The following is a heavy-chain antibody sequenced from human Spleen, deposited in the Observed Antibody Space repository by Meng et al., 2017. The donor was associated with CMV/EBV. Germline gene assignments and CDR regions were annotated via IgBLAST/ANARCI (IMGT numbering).Heavy chain of an antibody. CDR3: AKDGIEGYYDSSGYYDY. Sequence: GESLKISCAASGFTFSSYSMNWVRQAPGKGLEWVSYISSSSSTIYYADSVKGRFTISRDNAKNSLYLQMNSLRAEDTAVFYCAKDGIEGYYDSSGYYDYWGQGTLVTVSS. D-gene: IGHD3-22*01. J-gene: IGHJ4*02. CDR1: GFTFSSYS. V-gene: IGHV3-48*04. CDR2: ISSSSSTI.